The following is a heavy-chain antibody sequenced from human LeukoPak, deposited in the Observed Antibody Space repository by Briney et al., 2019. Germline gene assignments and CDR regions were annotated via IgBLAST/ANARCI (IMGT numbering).Heavy chain of an antibody. D-gene: IGHD5-12*01. Sequence: SETLSLTCAVYGGSFSGYYWSWIRQPPGKGLEWIGEINHSGSTNYNPSLKSRVTISVDTSKNQFSLKLSSVTAADTAVYYCARGKWLRASFDYWGQGTLVTVSS. J-gene: IGHJ4*02. CDR2: INHSGST. V-gene: IGHV4-34*01. CDR3: ARGKWLRASFDY. CDR1: GGSFSGYY.